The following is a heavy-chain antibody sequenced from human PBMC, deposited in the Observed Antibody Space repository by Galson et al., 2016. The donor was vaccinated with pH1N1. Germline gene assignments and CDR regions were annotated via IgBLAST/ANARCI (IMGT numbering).Heavy chain of an antibody. J-gene: IGHJ4*02. V-gene: IGHV1-46*03. D-gene: IGHD3-10*01. Sequence: SVKVSCKASGYTFTKYYMHWVRQAPGQGLEWMGIINPSGGNTVYAEKFQGRVTLTSDTSTSIAYMDPSNLRSDDTAVYYCARWRSTLGVTGLDLWGQGTLVTVSS. CDR1: GYTFTKYY. CDR3: ARWRSTLGVTGLDL. CDR2: INPSGGNT.